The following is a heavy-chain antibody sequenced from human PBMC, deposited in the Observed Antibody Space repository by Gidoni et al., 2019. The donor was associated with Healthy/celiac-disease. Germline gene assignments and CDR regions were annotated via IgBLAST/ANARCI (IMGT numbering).Heavy chain of an antibody. CDR3: ARDALTRFLEWSSPVSDAFDI. D-gene: IGHD3-3*01. CDR1: GFTFSSYS. Sequence: EVQLVESEGGLVKPGGSLRLSCAASGFTFSSYSMNWVRQAPGKGLEWVSSISSSSSYIYYADSVKGRFTISRDNAKNSLYLQMNSLRAEDTAVYYCARDALTRFLEWSSPVSDAFDIWGQGTMVTVSS. J-gene: IGHJ3*02. V-gene: IGHV3-21*01. CDR2: ISSSSSYI.